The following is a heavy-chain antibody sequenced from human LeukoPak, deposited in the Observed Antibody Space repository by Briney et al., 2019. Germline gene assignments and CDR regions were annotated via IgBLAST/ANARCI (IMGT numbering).Heavy chain of an antibody. CDR1: GFTFSSYG. CDR3: ARDAIFGVVTPGWFDP. J-gene: IGHJ5*02. V-gene: IGHV3-33*01. CDR2: IWNDGSNK. D-gene: IGHD3-3*02. Sequence: GRSLRLSCAASGFTFSSYGMHWVRQAPGKGLEWVAVIWNDGSNKYYADSVKGRFTISRDNSKNTLYLQMNSLRAEDTAVYYCARDAIFGVVTPGWFDPWGQGTLVTVSS.